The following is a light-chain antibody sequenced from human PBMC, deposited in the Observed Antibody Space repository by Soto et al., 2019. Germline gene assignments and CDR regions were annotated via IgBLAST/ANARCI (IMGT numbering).Light chain of an antibody. CDR3: RSYTNTATLV. J-gene: IGLJ1*01. Sequence: QSVLSQPASVSGSPGQSITISCAGTSSDLGASEYVSWYQQHPDKAPKLILYEVSRRPSGVSSRFSGSKSGNTDTLTISGLLAGDEADYSCRSYTNTATLVFGTGTKV. CDR1: SSDLGASEY. CDR2: EVS. V-gene: IGLV2-14*03.